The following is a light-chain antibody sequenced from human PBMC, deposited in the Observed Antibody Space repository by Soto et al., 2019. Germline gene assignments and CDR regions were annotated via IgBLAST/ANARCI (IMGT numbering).Light chain of an antibody. CDR2: GAY. V-gene: IGKV3-20*01. Sequence: EIVLTQSPGTLSLSPGERATLSCRASQSVSNNYLAWYQQKPGQAPRLLIYGAYNRATGIQDRFSGSGSGTDFTLTIRRLEPEDFAVYYCKQYDNSPITFGQGTRLEIK. CDR3: KQYDNSPIT. J-gene: IGKJ5*01. CDR1: QSVSNNY.